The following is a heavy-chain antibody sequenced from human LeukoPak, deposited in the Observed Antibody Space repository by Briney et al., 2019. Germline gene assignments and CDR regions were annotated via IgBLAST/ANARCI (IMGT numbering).Heavy chain of an antibody. CDR3: AKDNRRHYTSGPNPDSLH. V-gene: IGHV3-9*01. CDR2: ISWNSGSI. D-gene: IGHD6-19*01. J-gene: IGHJ4*02. Sequence: GGSLRLSCAGSGFIFNNYAMHWVRQPPGKGLEWVSGISWNSGSIDYADSVKGRFTISRDNAKNSLYLQMNSLRVEDTAFYYCAKDNRRHYTSGPNPDSLHWGQGALVTVCS. CDR1: GFIFNNYA.